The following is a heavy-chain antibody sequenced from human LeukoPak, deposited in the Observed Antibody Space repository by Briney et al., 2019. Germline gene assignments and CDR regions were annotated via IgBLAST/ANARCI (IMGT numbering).Heavy chain of an antibody. J-gene: IGHJ4*02. CDR1: GFTFSSYE. CDR3: ARGQGVVVVAAEVY. V-gene: IGHV3-48*03. Sequence: GGSLRLSCAASGFTFSSYEMNWVRQAPGKGLEWVSYISSSGSTIYYADSVKGRFTISRDNAKNSLYLQMNSLRAEDTAVYYCARGQGVVVVAAEVYWGQGTLVTVSS. CDR2: ISSSGSTI. D-gene: IGHD2-15*01.